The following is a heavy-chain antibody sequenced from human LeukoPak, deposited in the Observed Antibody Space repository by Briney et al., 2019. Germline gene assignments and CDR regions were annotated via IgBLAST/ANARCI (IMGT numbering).Heavy chain of an antibody. CDR3: AKGKATVTNFLAFDI. V-gene: IGHV3-11*01. D-gene: IGHD4-17*01. CDR2: ISNRGSTI. CDR1: GFTFSDFY. Sequence: GGSLRLSCAASGFTFSDFYMTWIRQAPGKGLEWVSYISNRGSTIYYADSVRGRFTISRDNAKNSLYLQMNSLRAEDTAVYYCAKGKATVTNFLAFDIWGQGTMVTVSS. J-gene: IGHJ3*02.